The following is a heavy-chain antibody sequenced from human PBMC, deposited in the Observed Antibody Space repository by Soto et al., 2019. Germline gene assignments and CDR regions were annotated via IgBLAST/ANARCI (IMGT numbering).Heavy chain of an antibody. CDR3: ATSYDFWSGYYQALGYYYGMDV. Sequence: TGGSLRLSCAASGFTFSSYSMNWVRQAPGKGLEWVSSISSSSSYTYYADSVKGRFTISRDNAKNTLYLQMNSLRAEDTAVYYCATSYDFWSGYYQALGYYYGMDVWGQGTTVTVSS. CDR1: GFTFSSYS. V-gene: IGHV3-21*04. D-gene: IGHD3-3*01. CDR2: ISSSSSYT. J-gene: IGHJ6*02.